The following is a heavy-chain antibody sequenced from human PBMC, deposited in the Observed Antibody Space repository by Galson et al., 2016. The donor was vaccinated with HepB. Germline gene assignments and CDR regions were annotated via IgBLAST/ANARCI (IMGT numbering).Heavy chain of an antibody. CDR2: IHPYNANT. J-gene: IGHJ4*02. V-gene: IGHV1-18*04. Sequence: SVKVSCKASGYTFTSYFMHWVRQAPGQGLEWIGWIHPYNANTKFAPKFEGRVTMTTDTSTNTAYLELRGLSSDDTAVYFCARDPKWPPSGTYNYWGQGTLVTVSS. D-gene: IGHD3-3*01. CDR1: GYTFTSYF. CDR3: ARDPKWPPSGTYNY.